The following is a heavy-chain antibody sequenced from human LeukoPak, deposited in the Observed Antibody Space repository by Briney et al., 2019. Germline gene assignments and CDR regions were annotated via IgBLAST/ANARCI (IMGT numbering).Heavy chain of an antibody. CDR1: GGSFSDYS. D-gene: IGHD2-15*01. CDR3: ARHGVATWFDP. J-gene: IGHJ5*02. Sequence: SETLSLTCAVYGGSFSDYSWSWIRQPPGKGLEWIGEINHSGSTNYNPSLKSRVTMSVDTSKNQFPVKLSSVTAADTAVYYCARHGVATWFDPWGQGTLVTVSS. V-gene: IGHV4-34*01. CDR2: INHSGST.